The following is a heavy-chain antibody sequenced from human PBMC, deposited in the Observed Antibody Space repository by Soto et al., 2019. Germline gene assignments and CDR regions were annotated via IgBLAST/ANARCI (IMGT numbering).Heavy chain of an antibody. J-gene: IGHJ4*02. Sequence: PSETLSLTCAVSSGSISSSNWWSWVRQPPGKGLEWIGEIYHSGSTNYNPSLKSRVTISVDKSKNQFSLKLSSVTAADTAVYYCARGSFGVVFSPSGFDYWGQGTLVTVSS. V-gene: IGHV4-4*02. CDR1: SGSISSSNW. CDR3: ARGSFGVVFSPSGFDY. D-gene: IGHD3-3*01. CDR2: IYHSGST.